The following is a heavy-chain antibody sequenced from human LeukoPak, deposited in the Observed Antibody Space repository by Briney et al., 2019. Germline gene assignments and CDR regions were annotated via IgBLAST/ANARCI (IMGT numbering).Heavy chain of an antibody. CDR1: GGTFSSYA. CDR2: IIPILGIT. D-gene: IGHD6-13*01. V-gene: IGHV1-69*04. J-gene: IGHJ4*02. CDR3: AGRAAAAGTTLGY. Sequence: SVKVSCKASGGTFSSYAISWVRQAPGQGLEWMGRIIPILGITNYAQKFQGRVTMTRNTSISTAYMELGSLKSEDTAVYYCAGRAAAAGTTLGYWGQGTLVTVSS.